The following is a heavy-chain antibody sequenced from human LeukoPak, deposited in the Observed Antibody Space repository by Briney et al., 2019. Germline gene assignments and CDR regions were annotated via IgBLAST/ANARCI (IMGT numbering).Heavy chain of an antibody. CDR3: ARVDGRSLSRARFDP. Sequence: PGGSLRLASAASGFTFSNYAVNWVRQAPGKGLEWVSAISGGGDFIYYAESVKGRFTISRDNSKSTVYLQMNSLRAEDTAIYYCARVDGRSLSRARFDPWGQGTLVTVSS. CDR2: ISGGGDFI. J-gene: IGHJ5*02. D-gene: IGHD5-24*01. CDR1: GFTFSNYA. V-gene: IGHV3-23*01.